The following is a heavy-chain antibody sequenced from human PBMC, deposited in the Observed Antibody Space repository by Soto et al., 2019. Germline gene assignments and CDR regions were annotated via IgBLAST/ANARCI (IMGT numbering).Heavy chain of an antibody. CDR2: IYYSGGS. D-gene: IGHD3-16*01. CDR3: AVSRGTYARFDY. J-gene: IGHJ4*02. V-gene: IGHV4-59*01. Sequence: SETLSLTCPVSGGSISSYYWSWIRQPPGKGLEWIGYIYYSGGSNYNPSPKSRVTLSLDASKKQLSLNLSSVTAADRAIYYCAVSRGTYARFDYWGQGTLVTVSS. CDR1: GGSISSYY.